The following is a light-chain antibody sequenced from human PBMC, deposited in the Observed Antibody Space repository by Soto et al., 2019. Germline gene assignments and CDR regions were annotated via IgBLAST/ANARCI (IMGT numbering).Light chain of an antibody. V-gene: IGLV2-14*01. CDR1: SSDVGGYNY. Sequence: QSALPQPASVSGSPGQSITISCSGTSSDVGGYNYVCWYQQHPGKAPKLMIYDVDNRPSGVSNRFSGSRSGNTASLTISGLEAEDEADYYCSSYTSSSAVVFGGGTMLTV. J-gene: IGLJ2*01. CDR3: SSYTSSSAVV. CDR2: DVD.